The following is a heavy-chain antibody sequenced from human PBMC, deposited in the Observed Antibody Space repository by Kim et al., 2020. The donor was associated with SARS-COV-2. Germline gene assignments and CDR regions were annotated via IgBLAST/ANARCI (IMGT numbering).Heavy chain of an antibody. V-gene: IGHV3-23*01. D-gene: IGHD6-13*01. CDR2: ITTGDTT. J-gene: IGHJ3*02. CDR1: GFTFSNSA. CDR3: AKMRGSTIYDAFDI. Sequence: GGSLRLSCAASGFTFSNSAMTWVRQAPGKGLEWVSGITTGDTTYHADSVKGRYTISRDNSKSTLYLQMNSLRAEDTAVYYCAKMRGSTIYDAFDIWGQGTMVTVSS.